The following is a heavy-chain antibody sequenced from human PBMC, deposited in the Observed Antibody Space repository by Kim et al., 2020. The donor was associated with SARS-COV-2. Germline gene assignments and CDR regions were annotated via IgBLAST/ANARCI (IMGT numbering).Heavy chain of an antibody. D-gene: IGHD6-13*01. J-gene: IGHJ4*02. V-gene: IGHV1-46*01. Sequence: SYAQKVQGRVTMTRDTSTSTVYMELSSLRSEDTAVYYCATGRLGSSWNGYWGQGTLVTVSS. CDR3: ATGRLGSSWNGY.